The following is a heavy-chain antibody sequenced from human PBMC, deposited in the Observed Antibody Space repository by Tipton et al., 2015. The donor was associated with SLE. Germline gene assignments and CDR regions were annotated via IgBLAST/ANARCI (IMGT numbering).Heavy chain of an antibody. CDR3: ARGTVAGPSGYGMDV. V-gene: IGHV4-34*01. J-gene: IGHJ6*02. CDR2: INHSGST. Sequence: TLSLTCAVYGGSFSGYYWSWIRQPPGKGLEWIGEINHSGSTNYNPSLKSRVTISVDTSKNQFSLKLSSVTAADTAVYYCARGTVAGPSGYGMDVWGQGTTVTVSS. D-gene: IGHD6-19*01. CDR1: GGSFSGYY.